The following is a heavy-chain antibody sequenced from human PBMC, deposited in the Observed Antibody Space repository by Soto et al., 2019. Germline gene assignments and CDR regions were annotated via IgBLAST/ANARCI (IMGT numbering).Heavy chain of an antibody. CDR2: IDPSDSYT. J-gene: IGHJ6*02. CDR3: ARHPLTTGTVDYGMDV. Sequence: PGESRKISCKGSGYSFTSYWISWVRQMPGKGLEWMGRIDPSDSYTNYSPSFQGHVTISADKSISTAYLQWSSLKASDTAMYYCARHPLTTGTVDYGMDVWGQGTTVTVSS. D-gene: IGHD1-1*01. V-gene: IGHV5-10-1*01. CDR1: GYSFTSYW.